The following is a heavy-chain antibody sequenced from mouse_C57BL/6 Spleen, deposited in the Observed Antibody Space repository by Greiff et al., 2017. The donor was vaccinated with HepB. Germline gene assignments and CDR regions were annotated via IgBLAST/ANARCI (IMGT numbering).Heavy chain of an antibody. CDR1: GYTFTDYN. J-gene: IGHJ1*03. D-gene: IGHD1-1*01. CDR3: ARPLYYGSSYWYFDV. V-gene: IGHV1-22*01. CDR2: INPNNGGT. Sequence: EVQLQESGPELVKPGASVKMSCKASGYTFTDYNMHWVKQSHGKSLEWIGYINPNNGGTSYNQKFKGKATLTVNKSSSTAYMEPRSLTSEDSAVYYCARPLYYGSSYWYFDVWGTGTTVTVSS.